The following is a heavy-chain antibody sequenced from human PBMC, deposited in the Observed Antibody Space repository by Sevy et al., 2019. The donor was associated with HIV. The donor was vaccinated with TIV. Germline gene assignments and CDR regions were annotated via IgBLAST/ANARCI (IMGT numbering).Heavy chain of an antibody. CDR1: GFTFSTYW. CDR3: ARDSPGYGDYAH. Sequence: GGSLRLSCAASGFTFSTYWMTWVRQAPGQGLEWVANIEEDGSAKYYVDSVKGRFTISRDNAKNSLYLQVNNLRAEDTAVYYCARDSPGYGDYAHWGQGTLVTVSS. CDR2: IEEDGSAK. D-gene: IGHD4-17*01. V-gene: IGHV3-7*01. J-gene: IGHJ1*01.